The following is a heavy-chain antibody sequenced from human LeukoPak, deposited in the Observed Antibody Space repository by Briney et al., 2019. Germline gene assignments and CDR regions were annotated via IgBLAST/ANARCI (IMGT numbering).Heavy chain of an antibody. CDR2: VNESGGT. CDR3: ARGQGATVPKVGKNWFDP. D-gene: IGHD1-26*01. CDR1: GGSFSGYH. Sequence: SETLSLTCAVYGGSFSGYHRNWIRQPPGKGPEWIGEVNESGGTNINPSLRSRVILSVDTSMNQFSLKLISVTAADTGVYYCARGQGATVPKVGKNWFDPWGHGTRVIVSP. J-gene: IGHJ5*02. V-gene: IGHV4-34*01.